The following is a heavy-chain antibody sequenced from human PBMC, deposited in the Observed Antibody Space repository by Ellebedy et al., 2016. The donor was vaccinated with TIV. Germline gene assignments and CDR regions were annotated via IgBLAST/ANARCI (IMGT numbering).Heavy chain of an antibody. Sequence: GGSLRLXXVASEFTFSNYCMTWVRQAPGKGLEWVANINPDGQRKYYLESVKGRFTISRDNAKNSVSLQMNSLRAEDTAVYYCARMTANAFDIWGQGTMVTVSS. J-gene: IGHJ3*02. V-gene: IGHV3-7*01. CDR1: EFTFSNYC. CDR2: INPDGQRK. CDR3: ARMTANAFDI. D-gene: IGHD2-21*02.